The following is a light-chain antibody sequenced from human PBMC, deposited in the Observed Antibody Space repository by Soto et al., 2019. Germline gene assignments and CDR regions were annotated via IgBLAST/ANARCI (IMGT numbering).Light chain of an antibody. CDR3: SSYTRSSTYV. Sequence: QSALTQPASVSGSPGQSITISCTGTSSDVGGYNYVSWYQQHPGKAPKLMIYEVSNRPSGVSNRFSGSKSGNTAALTISGLQADDEADYYCSSYTRSSTYVFGTGTKLTV. V-gene: IGLV2-14*01. CDR2: EVS. J-gene: IGLJ1*01. CDR1: SSDVGGYNY.